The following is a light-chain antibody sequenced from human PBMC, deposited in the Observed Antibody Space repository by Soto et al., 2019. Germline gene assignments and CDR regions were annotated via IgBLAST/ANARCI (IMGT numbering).Light chain of an antibody. CDR3: QQYDTDSPMWT. V-gene: IGKV1-5*03. Sequence: DIQMTQSPSTLSASVGDRVIITFRSIQTISSRLAWYQQKRGKALKLLIYKASSLESGVPSRFSGSGYGTEFTLTVSSLQPDDLATYYCQQYDTDSPMWTFGQGTKVDIK. J-gene: IGKJ1*01. CDR2: KAS. CDR1: QTISSR.